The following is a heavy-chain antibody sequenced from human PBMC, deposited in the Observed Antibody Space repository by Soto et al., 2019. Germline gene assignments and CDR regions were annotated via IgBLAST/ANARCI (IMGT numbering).Heavy chain of an antibody. CDR2: ISSRSSYK. D-gene: IGHD4-4*01. CDR1: GFIFSTYS. V-gene: IGHV3-21*01. CDR3: AREGFSNYNNYYFDY. J-gene: IGHJ4*02. Sequence: EVQLVESGGGLVKPGGSLRLSCAASGFIFSTYSMNWVRQAPGKGLEWVSSISSRSSYKHYADSVKGRFTISRDNAKTSLYLQMNSLRAEDTAVYYWAREGFSNYNNYYFDYWGQGTLVTVSS.